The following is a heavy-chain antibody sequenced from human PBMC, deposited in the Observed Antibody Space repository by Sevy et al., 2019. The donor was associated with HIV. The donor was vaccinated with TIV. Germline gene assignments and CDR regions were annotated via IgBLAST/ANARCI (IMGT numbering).Heavy chain of an antibody. J-gene: IGHJ4*02. CDR1: GGFIRSGGYY. CDR2: IYYSGNT. CDR3: ARSDGGYYFDY. V-gene: IGHV4-31*03. Sequence: SETLSLTCTVSGGFIRSGGYYWSWIRQHPGKGLEWIGYIYYSGNTYYNPSLKSRVTISVDTSKSQFSLNLSSVTAADTAVYYCARSDGGYYFDYWGQGTLVTVSS.